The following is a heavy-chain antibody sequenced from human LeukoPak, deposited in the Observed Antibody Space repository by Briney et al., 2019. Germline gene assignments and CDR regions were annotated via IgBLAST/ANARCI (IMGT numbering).Heavy chain of an antibody. CDR3: VTGGWYNWGADFDY. J-gene: IGHJ4*02. Sequence: PAVSVRLSCKASGFTFKNSWMYWVRQAPGQGLLWVSRINADGSDISYVDSVKGRFTISRDNAKNTLYLQMNSLRVEDTAVYYCVTGGWYNWGADFDYWGQGTLVTVSS. V-gene: IGHV3-74*01. CDR1: GFTFKNSW. CDR2: INADGSDI. D-gene: IGHD1-1*01.